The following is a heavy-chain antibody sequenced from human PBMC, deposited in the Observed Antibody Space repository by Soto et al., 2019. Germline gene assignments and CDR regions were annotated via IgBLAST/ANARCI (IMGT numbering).Heavy chain of an antibody. D-gene: IGHD3-3*01. V-gene: IGHV4-31*03. CDR1: GGSISSGGYY. J-gene: IGHJ4*01. CDR3: ARDPLTIFGVVTAYYFDY. Sequence: PSETLSLTCTVSGGSISSGGYYWSWIRQHPGKGLEWIGYIYYSGSTYYNPSLKSRVTISVDTSKNQFSLKLSSVTAADTAVYYCARDPLTIFGVVTAYYFDYWGDGTILPVYS. CDR2: IYYSGST.